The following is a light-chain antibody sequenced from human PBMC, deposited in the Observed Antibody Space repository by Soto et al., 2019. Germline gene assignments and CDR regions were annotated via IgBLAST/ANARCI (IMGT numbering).Light chain of an antibody. J-gene: IGKJ5*01. CDR3: QQYNDWPPT. Sequence: EIVVTQSPATLSGSPGERATLSCRASQSVSSDLAWYQQKLGQAPRLLIYGASTRATGIPARFSGSGSGTEFTLTISSLQSEDFAVYYCQQYNDWPPTFGQGTRLEIK. CDR1: QSVSSD. V-gene: IGKV3-15*01. CDR2: GAS.